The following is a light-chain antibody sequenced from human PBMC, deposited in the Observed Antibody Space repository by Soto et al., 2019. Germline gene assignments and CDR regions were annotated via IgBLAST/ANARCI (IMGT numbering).Light chain of an antibody. V-gene: IGLV2-14*03. CDR1: SSDVGGYNY. J-gene: IGLJ1*01. CDR3: SSYTSSNTLYV. Sequence: QSVLTQPASVSGSPGQSITISCTGSSSDVGGYNYVSWYQHHPGKAPKLMIYDDDNRPSGVSNRISGSKSGNTASLTISGLQAEDEADYYCSSYTSSNTLYVFGTGTKVTVL. CDR2: DDD.